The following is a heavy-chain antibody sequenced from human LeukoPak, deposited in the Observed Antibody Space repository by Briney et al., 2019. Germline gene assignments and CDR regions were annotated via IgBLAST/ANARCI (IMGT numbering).Heavy chain of an antibody. D-gene: IGHD5-12*01. Sequence: GGSLRLSCTASGFTFSSYAMHWVRQAPGKGLEWVAVISYDGRNEYYADSVKGRFTISRDNSMNTLNLQMNSLRAEDTAVYYCAKDVKFSWPFYFDYWGQGILVTVSS. CDR2: ISYDGRNE. CDR3: AKDVKFSWPFYFDY. V-gene: IGHV3-30*18. CDR1: GFTFSSYA. J-gene: IGHJ4*02.